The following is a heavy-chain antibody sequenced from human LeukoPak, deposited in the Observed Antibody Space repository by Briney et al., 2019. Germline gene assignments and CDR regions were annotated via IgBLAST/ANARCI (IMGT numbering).Heavy chain of an antibody. Sequence: SETLSLTCTVSGVSISSSNSYWGWIRQPPGKGLEWIGSIYYSGNTYYNASLKSQVSISIDTSKNQFSLKLSSVTAADTAVYYCARVRRDNWFDPWGQGTLVTVSS. J-gene: IGHJ5*02. CDR2: IYYSGNT. D-gene: IGHD1-14*01. CDR1: GVSISSSNSY. V-gene: IGHV4-39*07. CDR3: ARVRRDNWFDP.